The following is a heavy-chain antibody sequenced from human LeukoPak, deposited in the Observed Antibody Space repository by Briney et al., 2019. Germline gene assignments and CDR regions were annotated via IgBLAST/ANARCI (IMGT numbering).Heavy chain of an antibody. V-gene: IGHV4-59*11. CDR3: ARDLVTVTKGFDI. J-gene: IGHJ3*02. D-gene: IGHD4-17*01. CDR2: ISYIGST. CDR1: DDSFSSHY. Sequence: KTPETLSLTCAVSDDSFSSHYWTWIRQPPGKGLEWIGYISYIGSTNYNPSLKSRVTISIDTSKNQFSLKLSSVTAADTAVYYCARDLVTVTKGFDIWGQGTMVSVSS.